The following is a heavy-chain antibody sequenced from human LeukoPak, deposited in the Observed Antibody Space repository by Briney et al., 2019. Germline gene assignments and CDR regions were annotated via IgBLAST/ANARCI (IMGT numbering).Heavy chain of an antibody. CDR2: IIPIFGTA. D-gene: IGHD3-22*01. V-gene: IGHV1-69*01. CDR1: GGTFSSYA. J-gene: IGHJ6*02. CDR3: ARPHLYYDSRYGMDV. Sequence: SVKVSCKASGGTFSSYAISWVRQALGQGLEWMGGIIPIFGTANYAQKFQGRVTITADESTSTAYMELSSLRSEDTAVYYCARPHLYYDSRYGMDVWGQGTTVTVSS.